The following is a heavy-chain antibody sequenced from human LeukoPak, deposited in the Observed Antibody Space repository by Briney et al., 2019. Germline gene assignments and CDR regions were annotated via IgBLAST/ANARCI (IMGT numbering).Heavy chain of an antibody. CDR1: GYTFTGYY. CDR3: ARAYSSSPRDAFAI. V-gene: IGHV1-2*02. J-gene: IGHJ3*02. CDR2: INPNSGGT. D-gene: IGHD6-13*01. Sequence: ASVKVSCKTSGYTFTGYYMHWVRQAPGQGLEWMGWINPNSGGTNYAQKFQGRVTMTRDTSISTVYMELSSLRSEDTAVYYCARAYSSSPRDAFAIWGQGTMVTVSS.